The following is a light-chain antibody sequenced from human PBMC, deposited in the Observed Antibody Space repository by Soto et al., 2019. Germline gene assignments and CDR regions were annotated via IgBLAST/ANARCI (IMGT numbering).Light chain of an antibody. Sequence: QSALTQPASVSGSPGQSITISSTGTSSDVGGYNYVSWYQQHPGKAPKLMIYDVSNRPSGVSNRFSGSKSGNTASLTISGLQAEDEADYYCSSYTSSSTVVFGGGTTLTVL. V-gene: IGLV2-14*01. J-gene: IGLJ2*01. CDR3: SSYTSSSTVV. CDR2: DVS. CDR1: SSDVGGYNY.